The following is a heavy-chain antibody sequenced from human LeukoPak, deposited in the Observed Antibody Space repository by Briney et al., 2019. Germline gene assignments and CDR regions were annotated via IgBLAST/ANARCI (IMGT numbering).Heavy chain of an antibody. Sequence: SETLSLTCTVSGGSISSSSYYWGWIRQPPGKGLEWIGSIYYSGSTYYNPSLKSRVTISVDTSKNQFSLKLSSVTAADTAVYYCAPQDVGFGEESDNWFDPWGQGTLVTVSS. CDR1: GGSISSSSYY. CDR3: APQDVGFGEESDNWFDP. J-gene: IGHJ5*02. D-gene: IGHD3-10*01. CDR2: IYYSGST. V-gene: IGHV4-39*07.